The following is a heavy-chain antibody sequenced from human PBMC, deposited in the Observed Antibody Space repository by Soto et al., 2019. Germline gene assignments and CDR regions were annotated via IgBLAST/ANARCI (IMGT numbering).Heavy chain of an antibody. CDR3: ARVQYYYDDY. J-gene: IGHJ4*02. Sequence: PGGSLRLSCAASGFPFSSYSMNWVRQAPGKGLEWVSYISSSSSTIYYADSVKGRFTISRDNAKNSLCLQMNSLRDEDTAVYYCARVQYYYDDYWGQGTLVTVLL. CDR1: GFPFSSYS. CDR2: ISSSSSTI. V-gene: IGHV3-48*02. D-gene: IGHD3-22*01.